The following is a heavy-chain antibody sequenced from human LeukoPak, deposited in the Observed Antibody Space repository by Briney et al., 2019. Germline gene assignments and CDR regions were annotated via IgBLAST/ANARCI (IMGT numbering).Heavy chain of an antibody. D-gene: IGHD3-22*01. Sequence: PGGSLRLSCAASGFAFSTYTIHWVRQVPGKGLMRVSRINNDGRSTTYADSVEGRFTISRDNAKDTLYLQMNSLRPEDTAVYYCARDGGDSSGYYWGLGYWGQGTLVTVSS. CDR3: ARDGGDSSGYYWGLGY. J-gene: IGHJ4*02. V-gene: IGHV3-74*01. CDR1: GFAFSTYT. CDR2: INNDGRST.